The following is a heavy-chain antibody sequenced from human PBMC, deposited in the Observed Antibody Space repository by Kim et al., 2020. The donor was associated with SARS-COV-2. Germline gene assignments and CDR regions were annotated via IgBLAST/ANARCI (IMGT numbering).Heavy chain of an antibody. D-gene: IGHD1-26*01. Sequence: STYYADSVKGRFTISRDNSKNTLYLQMNSLRAEDTAVYYCATDSGSTIDYWGQGTLVTVSS. CDR2: ST. CDR3: ATDSGSTIDY. V-gene: IGHV3-23*03. J-gene: IGHJ4*02.